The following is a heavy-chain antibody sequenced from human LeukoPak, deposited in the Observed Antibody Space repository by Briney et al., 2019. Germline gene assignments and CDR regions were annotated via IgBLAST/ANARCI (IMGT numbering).Heavy chain of an antibody. CDR3: ARDSCIQLSDYYYYGMDV. CDR1: GYTFTGYY. CDR2: INPNSGGT. J-gene: IGHJ6*02. V-gene: IGHV1-2*02. Sequence: HEASVKVSCKASGYTFTGYYMHWVRQAPGQGLEWMGWINPNSGGTNYAQKFQGRVTMTRDTSISTAYMELSRLRSDDTAVYYCARDSCIQLSDYYYYGMDVWGQGTTVTVSS. D-gene: IGHD5-18*01.